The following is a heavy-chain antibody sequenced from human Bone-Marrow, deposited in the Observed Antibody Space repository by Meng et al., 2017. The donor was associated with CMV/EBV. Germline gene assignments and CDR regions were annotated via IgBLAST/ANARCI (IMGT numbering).Heavy chain of an antibody. Sequence: ASVKVSCKASGYTFTSYDINWVRQATGQGLEWMGWMNPNSGNTGYAQKLQGRVTITRNTSISTAYMELSSLRSENTAVYYCSSIGISEMNTIKDYWGHGTLATVSS. J-gene: IGHJ4*01. CDR2: MNPNSGNT. CDR1: GYTFTSYD. CDR3: SSIGISEMNTIKDY. V-gene: IGHV1-8*03. D-gene: IGHD5-24*01.